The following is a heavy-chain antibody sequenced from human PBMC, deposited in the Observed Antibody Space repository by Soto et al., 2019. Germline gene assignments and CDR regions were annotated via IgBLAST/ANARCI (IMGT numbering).Heavy chain of an antibody. CDR2: VFSSVSA. D-gene: IGHD2-21*02. CDR1: GGSISGSY. Sequence: SETLSLTCTVSGGSISGSYWSWVRQPANKGLEWIGRVFSSVSATYNPSLKSRVSISMDTPENRISLKLDSVTAADAGVYFCARDGMTTGDTWGPGTLVTVSS. J-gene: IGHJ4*02. V-gene: IGHV4-4*07. CDR3: ARDGMTTGDT.